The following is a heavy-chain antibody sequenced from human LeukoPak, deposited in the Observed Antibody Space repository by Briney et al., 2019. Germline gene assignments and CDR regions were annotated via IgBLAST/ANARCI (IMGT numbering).Heavy chain of an antibody. Sequence: SETLSLTCTVSGGSISSYYWSWIRQPPGKGLEWIGYIYYSGSTNYNPSLKSRVTISVDTSKNQFSLKLSSVTAADTAVYYCARDQASRDYGSGSYYYYYGMDVWGQGTTVTVSS. D-gene: IGHD3-10*01. CDR2: IYYSGST. CDR1: GGSISSYY. J-gene: IGHJ6*02. V-gene: IGHV4-59*12. CDR3: ARDQASRDYGSGSYYYYYGMDV.